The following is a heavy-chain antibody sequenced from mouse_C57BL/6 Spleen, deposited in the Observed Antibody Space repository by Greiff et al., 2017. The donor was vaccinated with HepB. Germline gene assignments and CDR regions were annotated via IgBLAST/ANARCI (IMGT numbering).Heavy chain of an antibody. Sequence: QVQLQQSGPELVKPGASVKISCKASGYAFSSSWMNWVKQRPGKGLEWIGRIYPGDGDTNYNGKFKGKATLTADKSSSTAYMQLSSLASEDSAVCFCARWLCGDYFDYWGQGTTLTVSS. CDR3: ARWLCGDYFDY. D-gene: IGHD2-2*01. CDR2: IYPGDGDT. V-gene: IGHV1-82*01. CDR1: GYAFSSSW. J-gene: IGHJ2*01.